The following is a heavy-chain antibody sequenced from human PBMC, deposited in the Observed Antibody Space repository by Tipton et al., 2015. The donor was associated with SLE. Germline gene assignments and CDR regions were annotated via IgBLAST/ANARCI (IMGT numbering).Heavy chain of an antibody. V-gene: IGHV3-48*01. J-gene: IGHJ6*02. Sequence: SLRLSCAASGFTFSNAWMSWVRQAPGKGLEWVSYISSSSSTIYYADSVKGRFTISRDNAKNSLYLQMNSLRAEDTAVYYCAREDQAPHYGMDVWGQGTTVTVSS. CDR1: GFTFSNAW. CDR2: ISSSSSTI. CDR3: AREDQAPHYGMDV.